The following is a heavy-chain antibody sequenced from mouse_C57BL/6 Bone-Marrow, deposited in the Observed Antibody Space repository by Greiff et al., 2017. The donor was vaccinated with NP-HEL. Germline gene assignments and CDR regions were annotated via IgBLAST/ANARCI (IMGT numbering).Heavy chain of an antibody. D-gene: IGHD1-1*01. J-gene: IGHJ1*03. CDR1: GFSLTSYG. CDR2: IWRGGST. Sequence: VKLMESGPGLVQPSQSLSITCTVSGFSLTSYGVHWVRQSPGKGLEWLGVIWRGGSTDYNAAIISRRSISKVNYKSQVFFKMNSLQADDTAIYYCARNNYYGSSWYFDVWGTGTTVTVSS. V-gene: IGHV2-2*01. CDR3: ARNNYYGSSWYFDV.